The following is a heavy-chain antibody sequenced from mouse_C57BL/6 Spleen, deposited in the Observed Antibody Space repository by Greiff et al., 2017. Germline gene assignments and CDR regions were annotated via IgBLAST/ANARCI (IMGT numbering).Heavy chain of an antibody. J-gene: IGHJ4*01. D-gene: IGHD2-5*01. CDR2: IYPGDGDT. V-gene: IGHV1-82*01. CDR1: GYAFSSSW. CDR3: ARNYSNQFLYAMDY. Sequence: QVQLQQPGPELVKPGASVKISCKASGYAFSSSWMNWVKQRPGKGLEWIGRIYPGDGDTNYNGKFKGKATLTADKSSSTAYMQLSSLTSEDSAVYFCARNYSNQFLYAMDYWGQGTSVTVSS.